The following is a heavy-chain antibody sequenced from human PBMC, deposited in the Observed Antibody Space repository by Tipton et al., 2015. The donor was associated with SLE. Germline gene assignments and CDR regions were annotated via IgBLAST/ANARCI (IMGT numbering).Heavy chain of an antibody. CDR2: IYSGGST. Sequence: GSLRLSCAASGFTVSSNYMSWVRQAPGKGLEWVSVIYSGGSTYYADSVKGRFTISRDNSKNTLYLQMDGLRADDTAVYYCAKHSAGLTYFDYWGQGTLVTVSS. V-gene: IGHV3-66*04. CDR1: GFTVSSNY. J-gene: IGHJ4*02. D-gene: IGHD4/OR15-4a*01. CDR3: AKHSAGLTYFDY.